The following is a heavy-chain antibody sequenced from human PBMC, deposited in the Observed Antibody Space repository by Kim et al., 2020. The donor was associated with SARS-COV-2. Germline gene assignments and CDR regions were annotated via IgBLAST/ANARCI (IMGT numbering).Heavy chain of an antibody. J-gene: IGHJ4*02. CDR3: ARGKRHQTTGTNDVSYKARSAVAGTHFVY. Sequence: SETLSLTCAVYGGYLSGYYWSWIRQHPGKGLEWIGEINHSGSTNYNPSLKSRVTISVDTSKNQFSLKLSSVTAADTAVYYCARGKRHQTTGTNDVSYKARSAVAGTHFVYWGQGTLVSVSS. D-gene: IGHD6-19*01. CDR1: GGYLSGYY. CDR2: INHSGST. V-gene: IGHV4-34*01.